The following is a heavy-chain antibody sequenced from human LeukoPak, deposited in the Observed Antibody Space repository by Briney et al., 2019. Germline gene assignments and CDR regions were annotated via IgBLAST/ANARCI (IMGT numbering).Heavy chain of an antibody. CDR1: GFTFSSYG. CDR2: ISYDGSNK. CDR3: AKDRGDSSGYHYGNFDY. J-gene: IGHJ4*02. V-gene: IGHV3-30*18. D-gene: IGHD3-22*01. Sequence: GGSLRLSCAASGFTFSSYGMHWVRQAPGKGLEWVAVISYDGSNKYYADSVKGRFTISRDNSKSTLYLQMNSLRAEDTAVYYCAKDRGDSSGYHYGNFDYWGQGTLVTVSS.